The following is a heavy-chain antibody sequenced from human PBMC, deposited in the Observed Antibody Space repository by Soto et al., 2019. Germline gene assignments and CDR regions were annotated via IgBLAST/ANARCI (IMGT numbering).Heavy chain of an antibody. V-gene: IGHV1-69*13. CDR1: GGTFSSYA. J-gene: IGHJ6*02. CDR2: IIPIFGTA. CDR3: ARDPDTVTTSGMGPYYYYYGMDV. D-gene: IGHD4-4*01. Sequence: ASVKVSCKASGGTFSSYAISWVRQAPGQGLEWMGGIIPIFGTANYAQKFQGRVTITADESTSTAYMELSSLRSEDTAVYYCARDPDTVTTSGMGPYYYYYGMDVWGQGTTVTVSS.